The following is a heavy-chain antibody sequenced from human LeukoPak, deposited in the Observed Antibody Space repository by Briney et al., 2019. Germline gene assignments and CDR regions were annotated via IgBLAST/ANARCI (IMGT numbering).Heavy chain of an antibody. D-gene: IGHD1-1*01. CDR2: IIPIFGPA. CDR1: GGTFSSYA. CDR3: AREKNDAYYYYMDV. Sequence: ASVKVFCKASGGTFSSYAIRWVRQAPGQGLEWMGRIIPIFGPANYAQKFQGRVTITTDESTSTAYVELSSLRSEDTAVYYCAREKNDAYYYYMDVWGKGTTVTVSS. J-gene: IGHJ6*03. V-gene: IGHV1-69*05.